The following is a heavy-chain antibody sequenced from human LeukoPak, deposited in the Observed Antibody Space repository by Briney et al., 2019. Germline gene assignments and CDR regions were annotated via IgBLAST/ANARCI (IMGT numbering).Heavy chain of an antibody. J-gene: IGHJ5*02. Sequence: ASVKVSCKASGYTFTGYYMHWVRQAPGQGLEWMGRINPNSGGTNYAQKFQGRVTMTRGTSISTAYMELSRLRSDDTAVYYCARDVVPEANWFDPWGQGTLVTVSS. CDR3: ARDVVPEANWFDP. D-gene: IGHD2-2*01. CDR2: INPNSGGT. CDR1: GYTFTGYY. V-gene: IGHV1-2*06.